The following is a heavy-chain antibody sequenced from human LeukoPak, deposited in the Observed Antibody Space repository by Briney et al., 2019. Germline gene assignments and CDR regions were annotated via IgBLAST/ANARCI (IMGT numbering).Heavy chain of an antibody. V-gene: IGHV3-48*03. CDR2: ITSSSSTI. J-gene: IGHJ4*02. CDR3: ARIVQYSDPGRFDH. Sequence: PGGSLRLSCEASGFTFSSFEMNWVRQAPGKGLEWVSYITSSSSTIYYADSVKGRFTISRDNAKNSLYLQMNSLRVEDTAVYYCARIVQYSDPGRFDHWGQGTLVTVSS. CDR1: GFTFSSFE. D-gene: IGHD5-12*01.